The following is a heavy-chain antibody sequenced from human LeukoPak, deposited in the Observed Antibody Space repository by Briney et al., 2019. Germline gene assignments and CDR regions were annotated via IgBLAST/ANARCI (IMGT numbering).Heavy chain of an antibody. CDR3: AGGPVTTFF. Sequence: SETLSLTCTVSGGSISSYYWSWIRQPPGKGLEWIGYIYYSGSTNYNPPLKSRVTLSVDTSNNQFSLRVNSVTAADTAVYYCAGGPVTTFFWGQGALVTVSS. CDR2: IYYSGST. V-gene: IGHV4-59*12. J-gene: IGHJ4*02. D-gene: IGHD4-17*01. CDR1: GGSISSYY.